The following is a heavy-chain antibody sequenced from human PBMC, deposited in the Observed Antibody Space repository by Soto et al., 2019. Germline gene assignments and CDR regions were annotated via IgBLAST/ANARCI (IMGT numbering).Heavy chain of an antibody. CDR1: GFTFSSYA. V-gene: IGHV3-30-3*01. D-gene: IGHD2-8*01. J-gene: IGHJ4*02. CDR3: ARAGYCTNGVCYTLDY. CDR2: ISYDGSNK. Sequence: QVQLVESGGGVVQPGRSLRLSCAASGFTFSSYAMHWVRQAPGKGLEWVAVISYDGSNKYYADSVKGRFTISRDNSKNALYLQMNSLSAEDTAVYYCARAGYCTNGVCYTLDYWGQGTLVTVSS.